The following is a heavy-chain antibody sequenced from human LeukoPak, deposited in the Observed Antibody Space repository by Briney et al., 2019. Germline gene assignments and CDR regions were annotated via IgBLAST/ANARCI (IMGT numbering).Heavy chain of an antibody. J-gene: IGHJ5*02. V-gene: IGHV1-18*01. CDR3: ARDLHYDFWSGYSNWFDP. CDR2: ISAYNGNT. D-gene: IGHD3-3*01. Sequence: ASVKVSCKASGYTFTSYGTSWVRQAPGQGLEWMGWISAYNGNTNYAQKLQGRVTMTTDTSTSTAYMELRSLRSDDTAVYYCARDLHYDFWSGYSNWFDPWGRGTLVTVSS. CDR1: GYTFTSYG.